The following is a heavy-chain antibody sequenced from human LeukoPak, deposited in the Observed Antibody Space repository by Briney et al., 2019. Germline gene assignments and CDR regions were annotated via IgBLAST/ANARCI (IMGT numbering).Heavy chain of an antibody. D-gene: IGHD7-27*01. CDR1: GDSVSSNSAI. CDR2: AYYRSKWYI. J-gene: IGHJ3*02. CDR3: VRDRAVTGDRAFDI. V-gene: IGHV6-1*01. Sequence: SQTLSLTCAISGDSVSSNSAIWNWIRQSPSRGLEWQGRAYYRSKWYIDYAVSVKGRITINPDTSKNQFSLQLNSVTPEDTAIYYCVRDRAVTGDRAFDIWGQGTMLTVSS.